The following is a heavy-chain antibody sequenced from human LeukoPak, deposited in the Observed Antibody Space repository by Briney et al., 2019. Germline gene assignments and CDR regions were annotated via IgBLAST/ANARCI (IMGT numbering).Heavy chain of an antibody. CDR3: ARKEQQLVGGTWFDP. D-gene: IGHD6-13*01. CDR1: GGSISSHY. J-gene: IGHJ5*02. V-gene: IGHV4-59*11. CDR2: IYYSGST. Sequence: SETLSLTCTVSGGSISSHYWSWIRQPPGKGLEWIGYIYYSGSTNYNPSLKSRVTISVDTSKNQFSLKLSSVTAADTAVYYCARKEQQLVGGTWFDPWGQGTLVTVSS.